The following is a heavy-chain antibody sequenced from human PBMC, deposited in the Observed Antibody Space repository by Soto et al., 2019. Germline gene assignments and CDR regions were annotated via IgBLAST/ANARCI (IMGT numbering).Heavy chain of an antibody. V-gene: IGHV3-23*01. CDR1: GFTFSSYA. Sequence: GGSLRLSCAASGFTFSSYAMSWVRQAPGKGLEWVSAISGSGGSTYYADSVKGRFTISRDNSKNTLYLQMNSLRAEDTAVYYCAKAAGYSSSWYIPAFDPWGQGTLVTVSS. J-gene: IGHJ5*02. CDR3: AKAAGYSSSWYIPAFDP. D-gene: IGHD6-13*01. CDR2: ISGSGGST.